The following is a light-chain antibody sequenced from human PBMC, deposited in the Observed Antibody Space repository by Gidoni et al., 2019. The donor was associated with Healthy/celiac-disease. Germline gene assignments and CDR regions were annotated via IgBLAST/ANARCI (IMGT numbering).Light chain of an antibody. V-gene: IGKV1-39*01. CDR1: QSISSY. Sequence: DIQMTQSPSSLSASVGDRVTITCQASQSISSYLNWYQQKPGKAPKLLIYAASSLESGVPSRFSGSGSGTDFTLTISSLQPEDIATYYCQQYYSTLWTFXRXTKVEIK. CDR2: AAS. J-gene: IGKJ1*01. CDR3: QQYYSTLWT.